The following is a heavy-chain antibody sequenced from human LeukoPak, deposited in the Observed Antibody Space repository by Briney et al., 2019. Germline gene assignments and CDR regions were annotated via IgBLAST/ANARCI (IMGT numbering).Heavy chain of an antibody. CDR1: GGTFSSYA. CDR2: INPNSGGT. Sequence: ASVKVSCKASGGTFSSYAISWVRQAPGQGLEWMGWINPNSGGTNYAQKFQGRVTMTRDTSISTAYMELSRLRSDDTAVYYCARYYDSENWFDPWGQGTLVTVSS. J-gene: IGHJ5*02. D-gene: IGHD3-22*01. CDR3: ARYYDSENWFDP. V-gene: IGHV1-2*02.